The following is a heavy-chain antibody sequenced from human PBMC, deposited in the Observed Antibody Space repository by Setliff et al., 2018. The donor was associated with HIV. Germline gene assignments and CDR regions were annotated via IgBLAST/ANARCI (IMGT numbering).Heavy chain of an antibody. Sequence: SSETLSLTCTVSGGSISSYYWSWIRQSPGKGLEWIGYIYTSGTANYNPSLQSRVTISLDMSRNQVSLRLSSVTAADTAIYYCARLVVTARGIRDAFDVWGQGAMVTV. CDR3: ARLVVTARGIRDAFDV. CDR2: IYTSGTA. D-gene: IGHD3-10*01. CDR1: GGSISSYY. J-gene: IGHJ3*01. V-gene: IGHV4-4*09.